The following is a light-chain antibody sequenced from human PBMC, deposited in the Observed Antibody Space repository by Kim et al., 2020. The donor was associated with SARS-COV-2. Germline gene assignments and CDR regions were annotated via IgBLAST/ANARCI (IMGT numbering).Light chain of an antibody. CDR3: QSYDATSLWV. CDR1: SGSFGSTY. CDR2: EDK. Sequence: LTQPHSVSASPGKTVAISCTRSSGSFGSTYVQWYQQRPGSAPTIVIYEDKKRPSGVPSRFSGSIDSSSNSASLTISGVETDDEADYYCQSYDATSLWVFGGGTQLTVL. V-gene: IGLV6-57*03. J-gene: IGLJ3*02.